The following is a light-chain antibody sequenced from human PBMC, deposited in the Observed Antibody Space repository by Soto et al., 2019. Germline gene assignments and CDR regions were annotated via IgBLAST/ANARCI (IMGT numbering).Light chain of an antibody. CDR1: GSNIGSNP. CDR2: DTD. V-gene: IGLV1-44*01. CDR3: AAWDDSLDAAV. Sequence: QSVLSQPPSASGTPGQRVTISCSGSGSNIGSNPVTWYQQFPGTAPKLIIYDTDQRPSGVPDRFSVFKSGTSASLAIGLQSEDVADYYCAAWDDSLDAAVFGGGTQLTVL. J-gene: IGLJ7*01.